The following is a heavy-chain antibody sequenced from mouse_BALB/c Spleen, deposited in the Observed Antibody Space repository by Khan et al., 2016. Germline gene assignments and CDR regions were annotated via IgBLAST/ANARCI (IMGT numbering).Heavy chain of an antibody. Sequence: EVKREESGPSLAKPSQTLSLTCSVTVDSITSGHWNWIRKFPGNKFDFMGYISHSGDSYNNPSPQSRISITRDTSKNQYYLQLNSVTTEETATYYCAAWDYYGSAFAYWGQGTLVTVSA. CDR3: AAWDYYGSAFAY. V-gene: IGHV3-8*02. D-gene: IGHD1-2*01. CDR1: VDSITSGH. J-gene: IGHJ3*01. CDR2: ISHSGDS.